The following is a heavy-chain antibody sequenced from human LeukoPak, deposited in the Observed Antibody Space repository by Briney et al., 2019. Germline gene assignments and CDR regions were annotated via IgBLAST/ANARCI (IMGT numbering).Heavy chain of an antibody. CDR3: ARALHGGSYFLDY. D-gene: IGHD1-26*01. V-gene: IGHV1-2*06. Sequence: ASVKVSCKASGYTLTDYYMHWVRQAPGQGLEWMGRINPNSGGTNYAQKFQGRVTMTRDTSISTVYMELSRLRPDDTAVYYCARALHGGSYFLDYWGQGSLVTVSS. CDR1: GYTLTDYY. CDR2: INPNSGGT. J-gene: IGHJ4*02.